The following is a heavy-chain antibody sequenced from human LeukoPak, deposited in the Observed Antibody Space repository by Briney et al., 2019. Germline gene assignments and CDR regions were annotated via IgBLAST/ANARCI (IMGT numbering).Heavy chain of an antibody. V-gene: IGHV3-23*01. CDR3: AKVGYDSWAIDY. D-gene: IGHD3-3*01. CDR1: GFTFNTYA. CDR2: ISGRGGST. Sequence: GGSLRLSCAASGFTFNTYAMSWVRQAPGKGLEWVSGISGRGGSTYYADSVKGRFPISRDNSKNTLYLQMTSLRAEDTAVYHCAKVGYDSWAIDYWGQGTLVTVSS. J-gene: IGHJ4*02.